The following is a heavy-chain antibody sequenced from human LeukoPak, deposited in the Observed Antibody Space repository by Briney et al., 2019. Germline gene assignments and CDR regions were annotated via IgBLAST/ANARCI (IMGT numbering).Heavy chain of an antibody. CDR3: ARGPNWALDY. V-gene: IGHV3-74*01. CDR1: GNYW. Sequence: PGGSLRLSCAASGNYWMHWVRQAPGKGLVWVSHINSDGSSTSYADSVKGRFTISRDNAKNTLYLQMNSLRAEDTAVYYCARGPNWALDYWGQGTLVTVSS. J-gene: IGHJ4*02. D-gene: IGHD7-27*01. CDR2: INSDGSST.